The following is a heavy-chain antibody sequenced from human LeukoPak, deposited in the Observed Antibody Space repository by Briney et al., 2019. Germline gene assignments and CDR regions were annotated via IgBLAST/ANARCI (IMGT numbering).Heavy chain of an antibody. CDR2: INSDGSST. D-gene: IGHD3-3*01. CDR3: ARGLTIFGVVNDAFDI. Sequence: PGGSLRLSCAASGFTFSNYWVHWVRQAPGKGLVWVSLINSDGSSTIYADSVKGRFTISRDNAKNTLYLQMNSLRAEDTAVYYCARGLTIFGVVNDAFDIWGQGTMVTVSS. V-gene: IGHV3-74*01. CDR1: GFTFSNYW. J-gene: IGHJ3*02.